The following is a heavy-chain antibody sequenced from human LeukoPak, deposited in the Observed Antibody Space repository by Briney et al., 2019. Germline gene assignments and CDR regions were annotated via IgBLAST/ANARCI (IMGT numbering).Heavy chain of an antibody. CDR3: TTEAVVEWSTGMDV. V-gene: IGHV3-15*07. D-gene: IGHD3-3*01. CDR2: IKSKTDGGTT. CDR1: GFTFSNYG. Sequence: GGPLRLSCAASGFTFSNYGMHWVRQAPGKGLEWVGRIKSKTDGGTTDYAAPVKGRFTISRDDSKNTLYLQMNSLKTEDTAVYYCTTEAVVEWSTGMDVWGQGTTVTVSS. J-gene: IGHJ6*02.